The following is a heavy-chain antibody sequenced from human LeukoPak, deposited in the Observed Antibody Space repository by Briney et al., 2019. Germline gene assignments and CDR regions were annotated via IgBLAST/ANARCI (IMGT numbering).Heavy chain of an antibody. V-gene: IGHV3-7*01. CDR1: GFTFSSYW. CDR2: IKQDGSEK. D-gene: IGHD2-2*01. Sequence: GGSLRLSCAASGFTFSSYWMSWVRQAPGKGLEWVANIKQDGSEKYYVDSVKGRFTISRDNAKNSPYLQMNSLRAEDTAVYYCARLKLLWSNYFDYWGQGTLVTVSS. CDR3: ARLKLLWSNYFDY. J-gene: IGHJ4*02.